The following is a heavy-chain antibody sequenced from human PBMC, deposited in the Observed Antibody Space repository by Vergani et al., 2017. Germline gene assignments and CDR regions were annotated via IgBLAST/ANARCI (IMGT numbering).Heavy chain of an antibody. CDR3: ARDRDYYDSSGYYFD. CDR2: IWYDGSNK. D-gene: IGHD3-22*01. V-gene: IGHV3-33*01. Sequence: QVQLVESGGGVVQPGRSLRLSCAASGFTFSSYGMHWVRQAPGKGLEWVAVIWYDGSNKYYADSVKGRFTISRDNSKNTLYLQMNSLRAEDTAVYYCARDRDYYDSSGYYFDWGQGTLVTVSS. J-gene: IGHJ4*02. CDR1: GFTFSSYG.